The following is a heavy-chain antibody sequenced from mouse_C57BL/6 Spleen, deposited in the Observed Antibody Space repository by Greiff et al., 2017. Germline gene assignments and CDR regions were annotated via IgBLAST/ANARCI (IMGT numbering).Heavy chain of an antibody. CDR1: GFTFSNYW. CDR2: ISLKADNYAT. Sequence: EVKLVESGGGLVQPGGSMKLSCVASGFTFSNYWMNWVRQSPEKGLEWVAQISLKADNYATHYGKSVEGRFTISRDESKSSVNLQMNNLRAEDTGIYYCTGDFHSPYWGQGTLVTVSA. J-gene: IGHJ3*01. CDR3: TGDFHSPY. V-gene: IGHV6-3*01.